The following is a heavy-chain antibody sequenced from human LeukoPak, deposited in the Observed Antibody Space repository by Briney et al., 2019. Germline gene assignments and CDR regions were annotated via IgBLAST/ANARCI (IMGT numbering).Heavy chain of an antibody. CDR1: GLTVSDNY. J-gene: IGHJ4*02. Sequence: GGSLRLSCAVSGLTVSDNYTTWVRQAPGKGLEWVSVIYGGGSTYYADSVKDRFTISRDNAKNTVYLQINNLRPDDTAVYYCATDWGHSGCRDWGQGTLLTVSS. CDR3: ATDWGHSGCRD. D-gene: IGHD5-12*01. CDR2: IYGGGST. V-gene: IGHV3-66*01.